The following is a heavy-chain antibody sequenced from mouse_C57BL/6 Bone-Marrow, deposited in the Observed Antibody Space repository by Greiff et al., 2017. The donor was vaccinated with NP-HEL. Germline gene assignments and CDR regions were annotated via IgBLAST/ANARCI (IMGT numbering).Heavy chain of an antibody. V-gene: IGHV1-76*01. CDR3: ALLWDY. CDR2: IYTGSGNT. J-gene: IGHJ2*01. D-gene: IGHD2-10*01. CDR1: GYTFTDYY. Sequence: QVQLQQSGAELVRPGASVKLSCKASGYTFTDYYINWVKQRPGQGLEWIARIYTGSGNTYYNEKFKGKATLTAAKSSSTAYMQLSSLTSEDSAVYFCALLWDYWGQGTTLTVSS.